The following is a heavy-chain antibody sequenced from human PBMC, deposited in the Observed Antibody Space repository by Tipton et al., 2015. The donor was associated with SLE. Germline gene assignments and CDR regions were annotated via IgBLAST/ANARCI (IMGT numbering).Heavy chain of an antibody. V-gene: IGHV3-23*01. J-gene: IGHJ4*02. CDR2: IIDSGGRT. CDR3: ARDLPTTVVTPLDY. CDR1: GFTFRNYA. Sequence: SLRLSCAASGFTFRNYALNWVRQAAGKGLEWVSTIIDSGGRTYFADSLKGRFTISRDNSKNTLYLQMNSLRAEDTAVYYCARDLPTTVVTPLDYWGQGTLVTVSS. D-gene: IGHD4-23*01.